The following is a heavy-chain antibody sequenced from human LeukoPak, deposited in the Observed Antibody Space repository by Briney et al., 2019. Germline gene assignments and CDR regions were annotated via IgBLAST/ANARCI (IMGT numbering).Heavy chain of an antibody. CDR3: ARVGSYYYDSSGSFDP. CDR1: GFTFSSYE. V-gene: IGHV3-48*03. J-gene: IGHJ5*02. CDR2: ISSSNTI. D-gene: IGHD3-22*01. Sequence: GGSLRLSCAASGFTFSSYEMNWVRQAPGKGLEWVSYISSSNTIYYADSVKGRFTISRDNAKNSLYLQMNSLRAEDTAVYYCARVGSYYYDSSGSFDPWGQGTLVTVSS.